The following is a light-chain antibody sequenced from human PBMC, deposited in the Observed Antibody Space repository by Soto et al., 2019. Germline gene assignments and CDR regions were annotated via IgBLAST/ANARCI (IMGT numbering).Light chain of an antibody. CDR1: SSDVGSYNV. CDR2: EGS. J-gene: IGLJ2*01. CDR3: CSYAGSRTLV. V-gene: IGLV2-23*01. Sequence: QSALTQPASVSGSPGQSITISCTGTSSDVGSYNVVSWYRHHPGKAPKLMIYEGSKRPSGVFNRFSGSKSGNTASLTISGLQAEDEADYYCCSYAGSRTLVFGGGTKLTVL.